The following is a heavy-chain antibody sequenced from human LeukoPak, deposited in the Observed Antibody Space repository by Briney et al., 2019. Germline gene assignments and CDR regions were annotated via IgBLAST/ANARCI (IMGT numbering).Heavy chain of an antibody. J-gene: IGHJ4*02. Sequence: PSETLSLTCTASGGSISGYYWTWIRQPPGKGLEWIGFIYYSGNINYNPSLKSRVTISVDTSKNQFSLKLSSVTAADTALYYCARDTLDYFDYWGQGILVTVSS. CDR2: IYYSGNI. CDR3: ARDTLDYFDY. V-gene: IGHV4-59*01. CDR1: GGSISGYY.